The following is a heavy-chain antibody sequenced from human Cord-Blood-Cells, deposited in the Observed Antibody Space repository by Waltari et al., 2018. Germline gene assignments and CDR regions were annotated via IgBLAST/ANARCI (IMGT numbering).Heavy chain of an antibody. J-gene: IGHJ4*02. V-gene: IGHV4-59*11. CDR3: ARGRIAARFDY. D-gene: IGHD6-6*01. Sequence: QVQLQESGPGLVKPSETLSLTCTVSGGSIRSHYWSWIRQPPGKGLEWIGYIYYSGSTNYNPSLKSRVTISVDTSKNQFSLKLSSVTAADTAVYYCARGRIAARFDYWGQGTLVTVSS. CDR1: GGSIRSHY. CDR2: IYYSGST.